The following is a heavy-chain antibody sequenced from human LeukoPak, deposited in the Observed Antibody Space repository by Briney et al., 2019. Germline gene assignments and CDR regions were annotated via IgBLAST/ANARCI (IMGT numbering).Heavy chain of an antibody. Sequence: GQSLKISCKGSGYSFTTYWVAWVRQMPGKGLEWMGTIYPTDSETTYSPSFQGHVTISVDKSIGIAYLQWTSLKTSDTAIYYCARGGHENFDFWDQGTLVTVSS. J-gene: IGHJ4*02. CDR2: IYPTDSET. D-gene: IGHD1-26*01. V-gene: IGHV5-51*03. CDR1: GYSFTTYW. CDR3: ARGGHENFDF.